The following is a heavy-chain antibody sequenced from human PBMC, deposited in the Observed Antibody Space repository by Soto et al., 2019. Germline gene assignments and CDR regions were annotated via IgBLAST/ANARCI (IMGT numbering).Heavy chain of an antibody. CDR3: STIPHNGRGDPFNC. CDR2: IRSRRYGGTA. CDR1: GFTFGDYA. J-gene: IGHJ4*02. Sequence: GGSLRLSCSGSGFTFGDYAVSWFRQTPGKGLECVGFIRSRRYGGTADYAASVQGRFTISRDDSRSVAHLQMSSLKSGDTGVYYCSTIPHNGRGDPFNCWGQGTLVTVSS. D-gene: IGHD2-21*02. V-gene: IGHV3-49*03.